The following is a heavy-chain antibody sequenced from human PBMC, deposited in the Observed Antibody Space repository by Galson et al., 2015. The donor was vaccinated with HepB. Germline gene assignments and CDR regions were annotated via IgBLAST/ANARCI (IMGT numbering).Heavy chain of an antibody. V-gene: IGHV3-53*01. D-gene: IGHD2-15*01. Sequence: SLRLSCAVSGFPVTGNYMSWVRQAPGKGLEWLSVIYSGGTTNYADSLKGRFTISRDNSKNTVYLHISSLRVEDTAVYYCASSYCTGGSCYFDDWGQGTLLTVSS. J-gene: IGHJ4*02. CDR3: ASSYCTGGSCYFDD. CDR2: IYSGGTT. CDR1: GFPVTGNY.